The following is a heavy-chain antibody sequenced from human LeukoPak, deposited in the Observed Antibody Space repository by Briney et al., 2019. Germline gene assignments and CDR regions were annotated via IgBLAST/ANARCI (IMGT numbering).Heavy chain of an antibody. CDR2: IYYSGST. V-gene: IGHV4-39*07. D-gene: IGHD3-22*01. J-gene: IGHJ5*02. CDR3: ARDYGAKYYYDSSGFWSWFDP. CDR1: GGSISSSSYY. Sequence: PSETLSLTCTVSGGSISSSSYYWGWIRQPPGKGLEWIGSIYYSGSTYYNPSLKSRVTISVDTSKNQFSLKLSSVTAADTAVYYCARDYGAKYYYDSSGFWSWFDPWGQGTLVTVSS.